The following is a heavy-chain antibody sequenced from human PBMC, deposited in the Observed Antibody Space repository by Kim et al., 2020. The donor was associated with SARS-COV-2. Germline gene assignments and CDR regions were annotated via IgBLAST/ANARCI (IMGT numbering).Heavy chain of an antibody. J-gene: IGHJ4*02. CDR1: GFTFSSYA. CDR3: AKSPYDFWSGFDY. Sequence: GGSLRLSCAASGFTFSSYAMSWVRQAPGKGLEWVSVIYSGGSSTYYADSVKGRFTISRDNSKNTLYLQMNSLRAEDTAVYYCAKSPYDFWSGFDYWGQGTLVTVSS. D-gene: IGHD3-3*01. V-gene: IGHV3-23*03. CDR2: IYSGGSST.